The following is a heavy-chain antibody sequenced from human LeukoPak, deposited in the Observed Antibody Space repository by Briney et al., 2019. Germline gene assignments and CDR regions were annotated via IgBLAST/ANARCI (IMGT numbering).Heavy chain of an antibody. J-gene: IGHJ5*02. V-gene: IGHV1-2*02. Sequence: ASVKVSCKASGYTFTGYFMHWVRQAPGQGLEWMGWINPNSGGTNYAQKFQGRVTMTRDTSISTAYMELSRLRSDDTAVYYCARGGITMVQGVFIRNWFDPWGQGTLVTVSS. CDR1: GYTFTGYF. CDR3: ARGGITMVQGVFIRNWFDP. D-gene: IGHD3-10*01. CDR2: INPNSGGT.